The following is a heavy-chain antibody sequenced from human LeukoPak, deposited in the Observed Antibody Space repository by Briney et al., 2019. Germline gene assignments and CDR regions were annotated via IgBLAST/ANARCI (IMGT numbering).Heavy chain of an antibody. D-gene: IGHD6-13*01. CDR2: IYASGST. CDR3: ARDNLPAGINDAFDI. J-gene: IGHJ3*02. CDR1: GGSISSGPYY. Sequence: SQTLSLTCTVSGGSISSGPYYWSWIRQPAGKRLEWIGRIYASGSTNYNPSLVSRVALSIDTSRNQFSLRLSSVTAADTAVYYCARDNLPAGINDAFDIWGQGTRVTVSS. V-gene: IGHV4-61*02.